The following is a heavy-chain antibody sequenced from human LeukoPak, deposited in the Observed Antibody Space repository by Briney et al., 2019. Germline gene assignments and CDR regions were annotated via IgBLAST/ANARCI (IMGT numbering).Heavy chain of an antibody. CDR3: AKKGERTTGKLTWFDP. CDR2: ISGSGGST. J-gene: IGHJ5*02. V-gene: IGHV3-23*01. CDR1: GFTFSSYA. D-gene: IGHD1-1*01. Sequence: GGSLRLSCAASGFTFSSYAMSWVRQAPGKGLEWVSAISGSGGSTYYADSVKGRFTISRDNPKNTLYLQMNSLRAEDTAVYYCAKKGERTTGKLTWFDPWGQGTLVTVSS.